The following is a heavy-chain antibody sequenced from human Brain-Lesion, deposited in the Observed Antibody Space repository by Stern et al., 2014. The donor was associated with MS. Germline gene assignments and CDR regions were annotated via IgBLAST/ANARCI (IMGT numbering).Heavy chain of an antibody. CDR1: GFTFGNYW. J-gene: IGHJ6*02. CDR3: ARVYNTIYGIVTQRGSGMDV. D-gene: IGHD3-3*01. CDR2: IKEDGTGK. V-gene: IGHV3-7*01. Sequence: EVPLAESGGGLVQPGGSLTISCTAAGFTFGNYWMTWVCTAPGTGLAWVPNIKEDGTGKNHVDSVKGRFPISRDNARNSLYLQMNSLRVEDTALYYCARVYNTIYGIVTQRGSGMDVWGQGTTVIVSS.